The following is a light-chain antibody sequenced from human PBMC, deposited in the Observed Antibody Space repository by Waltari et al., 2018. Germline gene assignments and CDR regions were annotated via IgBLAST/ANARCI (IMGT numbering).Light chain of an antibody. CDR3: HSYTGSRTYV. CDR2: EVT. CDR1: TNDVGGYNF. J-gene: IGLJ1*01. Sequence: QSALTQPASVSGSPGQSITIFCTGTTNDVGGYNFVSWYQRHPDKSPKLIISEVTKRPWGVSTRFSGSKSGNTASLTISGLQAEDEADYYCHSYTGSRTYVFGTGTKVTVL. V-gene: IGLV2-14*01.